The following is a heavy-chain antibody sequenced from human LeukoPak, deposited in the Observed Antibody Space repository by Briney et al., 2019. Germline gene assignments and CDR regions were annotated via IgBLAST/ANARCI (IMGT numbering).Heavy chain of an antibody. D-gene: IGHD1-1*01. CDR2: MSDDGRHK. V-gene: IGHV3-30*04. CDR3: SKGQELDDGVLES. Sequence: GTSLRLSCAASGFTFSYYAMHWVRLAPGKGLEWVAVMSDDGRHKYYAESLRGRFTISRDNSKSTVYLQMDSLSAEDTAIYYCSKGQELDDGVLESWGRGTLVTVSS. CDR1: GFTFSYYA. J-gene: IGHJ4*02.